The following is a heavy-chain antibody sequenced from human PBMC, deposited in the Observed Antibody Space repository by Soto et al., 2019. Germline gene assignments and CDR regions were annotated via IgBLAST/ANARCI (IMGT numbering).Heavy chain of an antibody. CDR1: GGSFSGYY. CDR2: INHSGST. J-gene: IGHJ4*02. V-gene: IGHV4-34*01. D-gene: IGHD6-13*01. Sequence: SETLSLTCAVYGGSFSGYYWSWIRQPPGTGLEWIGEINHSGSTNYNPSLKSRVTISVDTPKNQFSLKLSSVTAADTAVYYCARAGIAAAGPTFDSWGQGTLVTSPQ. CDR3: ARAGIAAAGPTFDS.